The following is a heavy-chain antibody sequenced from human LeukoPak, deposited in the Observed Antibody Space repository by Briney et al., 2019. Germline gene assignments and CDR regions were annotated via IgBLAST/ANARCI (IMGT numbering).Heavy chain of an antibody. J-gene: IGHJ4*02. Sequence: GXLXLSXAXSGFTFXSYAMSWVRQAPGKGLEWVSAISGSGGSTYYADSVKGRFTISRDNSKNTLYLQMNSLRAEDTAVYYCAKYDYYDSSRDTFFDYWGQGTLVTVSS. CDR3: AKYDYYDSSRDTFFDY. CDR1: GFTFXSYA. V-gene: IGHV3-23*01. D-gene: IGHD3-22*01. CDR2: ISGSGGST.